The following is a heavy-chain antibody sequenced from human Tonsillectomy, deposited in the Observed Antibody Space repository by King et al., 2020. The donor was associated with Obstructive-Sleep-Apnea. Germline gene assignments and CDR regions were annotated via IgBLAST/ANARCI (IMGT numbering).Heavy chain of an antibody. CDR2: ISYDGSNR. D-gene: IGHD3-10*01. V-gene: IGHV3-30*04. J-gene: IGHJ6*02. CDR3: ARDFVMVRGANYYYYGMDV. Sequence: QVQLVESGGGVVQPGRSLRLSCAASGFTFSSYSMHWVRQAPGKGLEWVAVISYDGSNRYYADSVKGRFTISRDNSKNTLYLQMNSLRAEDTAVYYCARDFVMVRGANYYYYGMDVWGQGTTVTVSS. CDR1: GFTFSSYS.